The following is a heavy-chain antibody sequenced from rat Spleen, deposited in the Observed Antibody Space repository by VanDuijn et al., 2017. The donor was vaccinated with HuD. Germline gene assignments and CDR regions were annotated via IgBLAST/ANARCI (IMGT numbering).Heavy chain of an antibody. Sequence: EVKLVESGGGLVQPGRSLKLSCAASGFNFNDYWMGWVRQAPGKGLEWIGENNKDSHTINYTPSLRDKFTISRDNAQNTLYLQMSKLGSEDTAIYYCARAGNYGGYGFDYWGQGVMVTVSS. D-gene: IGHD1-11*01. CDR1: GFNFNDYW. CDR2: NNKDSHTI. J-gene: IGHJ2*01. CDR3: ARAGNYGGYGFDY. V-gene: IGHV4-2*01.